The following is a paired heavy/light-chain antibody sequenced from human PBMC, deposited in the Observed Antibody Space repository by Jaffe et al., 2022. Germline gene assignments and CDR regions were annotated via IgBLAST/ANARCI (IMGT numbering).Heavy chain of an antibody. CDR2: LYRGGVT. D-gene: IGHD2-2*01. J-gene: IGHJ4*02. CDR1: GFTVDGNY. Sequence: EVHLVESGGDLVQPGGSLRLSCDVSGFTVDGNYMSWVRQAPGKGLDWVSALYRGGVTYYADSVKGRFTISRDNSKNTLYLQMNSLRPEDTAVYYCATQVSASSVYDYWGRGTLVTVSS. V-gene: IGHV3-66*02. CDR3: ATQVSASSVYDY.
Light chain of an antibody. CDR3: QQYYTTPS. J-gene: IGKJ1*01. V-gene: IGKV1-39*01. CDR1: QSIYTH. Sequence: IQMTQSPSSVSASVGDRVSITCRTSQSIYTHLNWYHQKPGKAPKLLISDASSLQSGVPLRFSGSGSGTDFTLTISSLQPEDFATYYCQQYYTTPSFGQGTKVEIK. CDR2: DAS.